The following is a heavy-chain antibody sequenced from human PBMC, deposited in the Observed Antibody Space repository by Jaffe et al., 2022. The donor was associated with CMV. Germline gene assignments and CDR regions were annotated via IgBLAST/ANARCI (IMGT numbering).Heavy chain of an antibody. V-gene: IGHV1-46*01. CDR1: GYTFINYY. CDR2: INPSGGSA. CDR3: ARADIHLWLLYYYYYMDV. J-gene: IGHJ6*03. D-gene: IGHD5-18*01. Sequence: QVQLVQSGAEVKKPGASVKVSCKASGYTFINYYMHWVRQAPGQGLEWMGVINPSGGSATYAQKFQGRVTMTRDTSTNTVHMELSSLSSEDTAVYYCARADIHLWLLYYYYYMDVWGKGTTVTVSS.